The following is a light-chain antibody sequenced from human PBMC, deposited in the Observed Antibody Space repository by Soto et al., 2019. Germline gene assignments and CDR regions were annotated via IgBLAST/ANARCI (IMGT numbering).Light chain of an antibody. V-gene: IGKV3-15*01. CDR3: QQYNYWPPLT. Sequence: EVLMTQSPATVSVSPGDSATLTCRASQSVYNNLAWYQQKPGQAPRLLIYGASTRATGLPVRFSGSGSGTEFTLTISDLQSEDSAVYFCQQYNYWPPLTFGGGSKVEI. J-gene: IGKJ4*01. CDR2: GAS. CDR1: QSVYNN.